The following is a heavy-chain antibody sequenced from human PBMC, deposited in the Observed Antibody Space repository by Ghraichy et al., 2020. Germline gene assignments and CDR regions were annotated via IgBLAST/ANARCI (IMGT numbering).Heavy chain of an antibody. V-gene: IGHV6-1*01. CDR3: ARGRHNTFDI. D-gene: IGHD2/OR15-2a*01. J-gene: IGHJ3*02. Sequence: SQTLSLTCVISGDSLSNNDVAWNWIRQFPSRGLEWLGRTYRMASEYAESVKARTVITPDTSKNQFSLRLNSVTPDDTAVYYCARGRHNTFDIWGQGIMVTVSS. CDR1: GDSLSNNDVA. CDR2: TYRMAS.